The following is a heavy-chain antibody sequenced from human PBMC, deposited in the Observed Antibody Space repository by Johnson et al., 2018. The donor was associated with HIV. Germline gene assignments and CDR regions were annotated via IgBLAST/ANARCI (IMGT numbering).Heavy chain of an antibody. J-gene: IGHJ3*02. CDR1: GFTFDDYG. D-gene: IGHD3-16*01. CDR2: INWNGGST. Sequence: VQLVESGGGVVRPGGSLRLSCAASGFTFDDYGMSWVRQTPGKGLEWVSGINWNGGSTGYADSVQGRFTISRDNAKHSLYLQMNSLGAEDAALYYCARDRGGSERGTFEIWGQGTMVTVSS. CDR3: ARDRGGSERGTFEI. V-gene: IGHV3-20*04.